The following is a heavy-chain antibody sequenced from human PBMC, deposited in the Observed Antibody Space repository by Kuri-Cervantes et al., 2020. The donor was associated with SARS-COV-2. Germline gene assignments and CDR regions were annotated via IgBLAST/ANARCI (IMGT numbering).Heavy chain of an antibody. CDR2: ISYDGSNK. Sequence: GESLKISCAASGSTFSSYAMHWVRQAPGKGLEWVAVISYDGSNKYYADSVKGRFTISRDNSKNTLYLQMNSLRAEDTAVYYCAKVPVRRYDFWSGYLQDAFDIWGQGTMVTVSS. D-gene: IGHD3-3*01. CDR1: GSTFSSYA. J-gene: IGHJ3*02. V-gene: IGHV3-30*07. CDR3: AKVPVRRYDFWSGYLQDAFDI.